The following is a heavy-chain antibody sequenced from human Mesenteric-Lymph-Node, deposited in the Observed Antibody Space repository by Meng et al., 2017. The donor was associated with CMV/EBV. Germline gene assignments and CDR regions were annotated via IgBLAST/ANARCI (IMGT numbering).Heavy chain of an antibody. D-gene: IGHD2-2*01. CDR3: ARGPSTSWNEGPAYYYYGMDV. CDR2: INHSGST. V-gene: IGHV4-34*01. CDR1: GGSFSGYY. Sequence: SETLSLTCAVYGGSFSGYYWSWIRQPPGKGLEWIGEINHSGSTNYNPSLKGRVTISVDTSKNQFSLKLSSVTAADTAVYYCARGPSTSWNEGPAYYYYGMDVWGQGTTVTVSS. J-gene: IGHJ6*02.